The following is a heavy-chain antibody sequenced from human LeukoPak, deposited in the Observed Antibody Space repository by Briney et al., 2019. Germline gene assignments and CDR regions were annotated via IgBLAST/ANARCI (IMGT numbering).Heavy chain of an antibody. CDR1: GFTFSAYW. Sequence: PGGSLRLSCAASGFTFSAYWMSWVRQAPGKGLEWVANINQDGSEKYHVDSVKGRFTISRDNSKNMLYLEMNSLSTEDTAVYYCAKVRYCSGVSCYPDDNWGQGTLVTVSS. D-gene: IGHD2-15*01. V-gene: IGHV3-7*01. CDR3: AKVRYCSGVSCYPDDN. CDR2: INQDGSEK. J-gene: IGHJ4*02.